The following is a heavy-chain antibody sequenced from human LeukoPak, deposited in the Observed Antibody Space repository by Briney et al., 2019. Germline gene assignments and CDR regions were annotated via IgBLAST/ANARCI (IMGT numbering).Heavy chain of an antibody. J-gene: IGHJ6*04. CDR3: ARHGRYFDWFQPPYYYGMDV. CDR1: GYSFTSYW. CDR2: IDPSDSYT. Sequence: GESLKISCEGSGYSFTSYWISWVRQMPGKGLEWMGRIDPSDSYTNYSPSFQGHVTISADKSISTAYLQWSSLKASDTAMYYCARHGRYFDWFQPPYYYGMDVWGKGTTVTVSS. V-gene: IGHV5-10-1*01. D-gene: IGHD3-9*01.